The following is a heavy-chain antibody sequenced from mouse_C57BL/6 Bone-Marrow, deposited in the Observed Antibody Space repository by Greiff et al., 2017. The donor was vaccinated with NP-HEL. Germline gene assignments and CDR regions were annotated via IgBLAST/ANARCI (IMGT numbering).Heavy chain of an antibody. CDR2: ITPNNGGT. CDR1: GYTFTDYN. CDR3: ARAEGGDWYFDV. J-gene: IGHJ1*03. D-gene: IGHD1-1*02. V-gene: IGHV1-18*01. Sequence: EVQLQQSGPELVKPGASVKIPCKASGYTFTDYNMDWVKQSHGKSLEWIGDITPNNGGTIYNQKFKGKATLTVDKSSSTAYMELRSLTSEDTAVYYCARAEGGDWYFDVWGTGTTVTVSS.